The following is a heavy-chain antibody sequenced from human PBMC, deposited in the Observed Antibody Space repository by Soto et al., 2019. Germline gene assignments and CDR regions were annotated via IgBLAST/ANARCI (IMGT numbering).Heavy chain of an antibody. Sequence: SETLSLTCTVSGGSISSYYWSWIRQPPGKGLEWIGYIYYSGSTNYNPSLKSRVTISVDTSKNQFSLKLSSVTAADTAVYYCARLLGGDSSGYYYVDYWGQGTLVTVSS. D-gene: IGHD3-22*01. CDR3: ARLLGGDSSGYYYVDY. CDR2: IYYSGST. CDR1: GGSISSYY. V-gene: IGHV4-59*08. J-gene: IGHJ4*02.